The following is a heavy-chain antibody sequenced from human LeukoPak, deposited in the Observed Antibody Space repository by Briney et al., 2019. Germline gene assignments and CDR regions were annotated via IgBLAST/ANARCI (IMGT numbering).Heavy chain of an antibody. D-gene: IGHD3-10*01. J-gene: IGHJ3*02. Sequence: GGSLRLSCAASGFTFSNFGMNWVRQAPGKRLQWVSGIGPGGDKKYYGDSFEGRFTISRDNSKNTVYLQMNSLRADDTALYYCAQDISWFAFHMWGLGTRVTVSS. CDR3: AQDISWFAFHM. CDR2: IGPGGDKK. V-gene: IGHV3-23*01. CDR1: GFTFSNFG.